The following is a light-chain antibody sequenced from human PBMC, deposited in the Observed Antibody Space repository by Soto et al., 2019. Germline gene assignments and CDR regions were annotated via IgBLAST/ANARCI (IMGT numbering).Light chain of an antibody. CDR2: GNN. CDR1: SSNIGAGYD. V-gene: IGLV1-40*01. Sequence: QSVLTQPPSVSGAPGQRVTISCTGSSSNIGAGYDVYWYQQLPGTAPKLLIYGNNNRPSGVPDRFSGSKSGTSASLAITGLQADDEADYYCQSYDSSLSGVVFGGGTKLTVL. J-gene: IGLJ2*01. CDR3: QSYDSSLSGVV.